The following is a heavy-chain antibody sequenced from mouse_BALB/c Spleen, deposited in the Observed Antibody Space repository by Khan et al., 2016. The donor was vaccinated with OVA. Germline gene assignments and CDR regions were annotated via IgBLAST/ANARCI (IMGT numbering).Heavy chain of an antibody. CDR2: ISYSGST. J-gene: IGHJ4*01. V-gene: IGHV3-2*02. CDR3: ARDGSRYNYAIDY. Sequence: VQLKESGPGLVKPSQSLSLTCTVTGYSITSDYAWNWIRQFPGNKLEWMGYISYSGSTNSNPSLKSRISITRNTSKNQFFLQLNSVTTEDTATYYCARDGSRYNYAIDYWGQGTSGTVSS. CDR1: GYSITSDYA. D-gene: IGHD2-3*01.